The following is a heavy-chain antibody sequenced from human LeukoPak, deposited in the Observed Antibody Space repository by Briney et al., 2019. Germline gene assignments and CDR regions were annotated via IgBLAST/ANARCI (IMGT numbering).Heavy chain of an antibody. Sequence: ASVKVSCKASGYTFTSYYMHWVRQAPGQGLEWMGIINPSGGSTSYAQKFQGRVTMTTDTSTSTAYMELRSLRSDDTAVYYCARAVRYRNDDWFDPWGQGTLVTVSS. CDR3: ARAVRYRNDDWFDP. CDR1: GYTFTSYY. V-gene: IGHV1-46*01. D-gene: IGHD1-26*01. J-gene: IGHJ5*02. CDR2: INPSGGST.